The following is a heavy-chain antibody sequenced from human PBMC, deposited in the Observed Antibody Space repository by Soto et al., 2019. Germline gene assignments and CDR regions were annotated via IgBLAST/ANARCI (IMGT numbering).Heavy chain of an antibody. V-gene: IGHV3-30*03. D-gene: IGHD3-3*01. Sequence: GGSLRLSCAASGFDFNKYGIHWVRQAPGRGLEWVAVASVDGDKTYYADSVRGRFTVSRDSSTNTVSLQMSGLRLQDSAVYHCARDVEASGTDSEYWSGFEQGAFDIWGQGTMVTVSS. CDR3: ARDVEASGTDSEYWSGFEQGAFDI. CDR1: GFDFNKYG. J-gene: IGHJ3*02. CDR2: ASVDGDKT.